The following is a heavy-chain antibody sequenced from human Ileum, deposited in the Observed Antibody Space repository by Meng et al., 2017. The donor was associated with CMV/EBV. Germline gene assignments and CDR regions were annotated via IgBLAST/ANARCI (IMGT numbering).Heavy chain of an antibody. CDR2: IKKKADGETT. D-gene: IGHD2-8*02. CDR3: TPGGGGVGD. V-gene: IGHV3-15*01. J-gene: IGHJ4*02. CDR1: GFTFHDAW. Sequence: VQLVESGGDLVKPGGSLRLACAASGFTFHDAWMSWVRQAPGKGLEWVGLIKKKADGETTDYAAPVKGRFTISRDDSKNTIYLEMNSLKIEDTAVYYCTPGGGGVGDWGQGTLVTVSS.